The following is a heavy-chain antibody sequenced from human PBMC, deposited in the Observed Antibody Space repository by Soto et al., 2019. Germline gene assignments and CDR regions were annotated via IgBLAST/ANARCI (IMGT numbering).Heavy chain of an antibody. J-gene: IGHJ6*04. CDR1: GFTFSSYA. CDR2: IRGSGGST. Sequence: EVQLLESGGGLVQPGGSLRLSCASSGFTFSSYAMSWVRQAPGKGLEWVSAIRGSGGSTYYADSVKGRFTISRDHSKHTMDLQMNSLRAEDTAVYYCAKSKGDCSSTSCYECYYYYGMDVWGKGTTVTVSS. D-gene: IGHD2-2*01. CDR3: AKSKGDCSSTSCYECYYYYGMDV. V-gene: IGHV3-23*01.